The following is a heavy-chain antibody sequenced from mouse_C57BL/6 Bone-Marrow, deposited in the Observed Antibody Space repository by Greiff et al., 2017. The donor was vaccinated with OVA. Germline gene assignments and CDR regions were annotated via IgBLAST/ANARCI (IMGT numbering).Heavy chain of an antibody. CDR3: TRGDGSSSWFAY. CDR1: GFTFSSYA. Sequence: EVQLVESGEGLVKPGGSLKLSCAASGFTFSSYAMSWVRQTPEKRLEWVAFISSGGDYIYYADTVKGRFTISRDNARNTLYLQMSSLKSEDTAMYYCTRGDGSSSWFAYWGQGTLVTVSA. D-gene: IGHD1-1*01. CDR2: ISSGGDYI. V-gene: IGHV5-9-1*02. J-gene: IGHJ3*01.